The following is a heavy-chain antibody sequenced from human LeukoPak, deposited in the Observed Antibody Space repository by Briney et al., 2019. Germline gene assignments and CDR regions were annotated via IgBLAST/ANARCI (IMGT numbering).Heavy chain of an antibody. CDR1: GFTFSKYT. Sequence: GGSLRLSCAASGFTFSKYTMHWVRQAPGKGLEYVSSISGDGDTTSHANSVKGRFTISRDNSKNTLYLQMGSLRAEDTALYYCAKDSSYVDTAMAYAFDIWGQGTMVTVSS. CDR3: AKDSSYVDTAMAYAFDI. CDR2: ISGDGDTT. D-gene: IGHD5-18*01. V-gene: IGHV3-64*01. J-gene: IGHJ3*02.